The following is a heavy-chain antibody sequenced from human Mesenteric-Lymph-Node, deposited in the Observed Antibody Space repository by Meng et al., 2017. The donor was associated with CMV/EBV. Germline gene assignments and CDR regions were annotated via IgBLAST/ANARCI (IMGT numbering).Heavy chain of an antibody. CDR1: GFTFSNYG. CDR3: AKYSGAYNTRFDY. J-gene: IGHJ4*02. V-gene: IGHV3-33*06. CDR2: IWYDGRKE. Sequence: GESLKISCAASGFTFSNYGMHWVRQAPGKGLEWVAVIWYDGRKEYYSDSVQGRFTISRGNSKNTLYLQMSSLRVEDTAVYYCAKYSGAYNTRFDYWGQGTLVTVSS. D-gene: IGHD1-26*01.